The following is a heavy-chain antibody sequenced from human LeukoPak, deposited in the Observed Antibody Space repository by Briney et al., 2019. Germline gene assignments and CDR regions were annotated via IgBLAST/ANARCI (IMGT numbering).Heavy chain of an antibody. CDR3: ARESAYCGGDCLDD. J-gene: IGHJ4*01. CDR2: IYSGGTT. D-gene: IGHD2-21*02. V-gene: IGHV3-66*01. Sequence: GGALRLSCEGSGFSVSDKYMNWVRQAPGKGLEWVAVIYSGGTTYYADSVKGRFTISRDTSRNPVFLQMNTLRGDDTAVYYCARESAYCGGDCLDDWGQGNLVTVSS. CDR1: GFSVSDKY.